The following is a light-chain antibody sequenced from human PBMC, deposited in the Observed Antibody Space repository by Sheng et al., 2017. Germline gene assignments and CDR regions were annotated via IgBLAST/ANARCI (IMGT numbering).Light chain of an antibody. CDR1: QNMRNN. V-gene: IGKV3-15*01. J-gene: IGKJ4*01. CDR2: DAS. Sequence: EIVMTQSPGTLSVSVGERAALSCRASQNMRNNLAWYQQRRGQPPRLLIYDASTRATGTPTRFSGSGSGTEFTLTINSLQSEDVGFYFCQQYDEWPPLTFGGGTKVEIK. CDR3: QQYDEWPPLT.